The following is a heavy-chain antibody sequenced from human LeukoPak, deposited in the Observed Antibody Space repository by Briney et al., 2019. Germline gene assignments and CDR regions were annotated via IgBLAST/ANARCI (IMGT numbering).Heavy chain of an antibody. CDR1: GGSISSYY. D-gene: IGHD2-15*01. J-gene: IGHJ5*02. CDR3: ARDRGYCSGGSCHNWFDP. CDR2: IDYSGST. V-gene: IGHV4-59*01. Sequence: PETLSLTCTVSGGSISSYYCSWIRQSPGKGLGWIGYIDYSGSTNYNPSLKSRVTISVDTSKNQFSLKLSSVTAADTAVYYCARDRGYCSGGSCHNWFDPWGQGTLVTVSS.